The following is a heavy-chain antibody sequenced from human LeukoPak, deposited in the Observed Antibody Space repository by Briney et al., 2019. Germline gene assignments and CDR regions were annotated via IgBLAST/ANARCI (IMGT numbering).Heavy chain of an antibody. J-gene: IGHJ4*02. CDR2: INHSGST. Sequence: SETLSLTCAVYGGSFSGYYWSWIRQPPGKGLEWIGEINHSGSTNYNPSLKSRVTISVDTSKNQFSLKLSSVTAADTAVYYCARGGRITIFGVVKGYTKFDYWGQGTLVTVSS. CDR3: ARGGRITIFGVVKGYTKFDY. V-gene: IGHV4-34*01. CDR1: GGSFSGYY. D-gene: IGHD3-3*01.